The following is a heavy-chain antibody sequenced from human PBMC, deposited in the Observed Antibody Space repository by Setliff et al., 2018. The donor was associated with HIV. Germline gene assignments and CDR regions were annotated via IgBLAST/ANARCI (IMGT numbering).Heavy chain of an antibody. Sequence: SETLSLTCTVSGGSISSGDYYWSWIRQPPGKGLEWIGYIYYTGSTYYNPSLKSRVTISVDTSKNQFSLKLSSVTPADTAVYYCARRVAITTGSYYFDYWGQGTLVTVSS. J-gene: IGHJ4*02. D-gene: IGHD3-22*01. V-gene: IGHV4-30-4*08. CDR1: GGSISSGDYY. CDR3: ARRVAITTGSYYFDY. CDR2: IYYTGST.